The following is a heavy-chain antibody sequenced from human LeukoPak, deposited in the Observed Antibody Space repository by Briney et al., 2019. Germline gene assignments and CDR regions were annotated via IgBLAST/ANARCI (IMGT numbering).Heavy chain of an antibody. Sequence: SETLSLTRTVSGGSITSYYWSWIRQPPGKGLEWIGYIYDSGSTSYNPSLKSRVTISVDTSKNQFSLKLSSVTAADTAVYYCARGARITIFGGWFDPWGQGTLVTVSS. V-gene: IGHV4-59*08. J-gene: IGHJ5*02. CDR1: GGSITSYY. CDR3: ARGARITIFGGWFDP. D-gene: IGHD3-3*01. CDR2: IYDSGST.